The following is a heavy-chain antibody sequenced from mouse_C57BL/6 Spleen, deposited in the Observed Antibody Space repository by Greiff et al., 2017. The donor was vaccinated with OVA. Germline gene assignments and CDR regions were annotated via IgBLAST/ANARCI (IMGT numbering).Heavy chain of an antibody. J-gene: IGHJ4*01. CDR1: GYTFTDYE. Sequence: LVESGAELVRPGASVTLSCKASGYTFTDYEMHWVKQTPVHGLEWIGAIDPETGGTAYNQKFKGKAILTADKSSSTAYMELRSLTSEDSAVYYFTRFPPDYWGQGTSVTVSS. CDR2: IDPETGGT. CDR3: TRFPPDY. V-gene: IGHV1-15*01.